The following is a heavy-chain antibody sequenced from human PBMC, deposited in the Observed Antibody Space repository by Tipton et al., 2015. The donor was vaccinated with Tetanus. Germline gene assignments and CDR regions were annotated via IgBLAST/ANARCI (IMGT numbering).Heavy chain of an antibody. CDR1: GFTFSSYS. Sequence: SLRLSCAASGFTFSSYSMNWVRQAPGKGLEWVSSISSSSSYIYYADSVKGRFTISRDNAKNSLYLQMNSLRAEDTAVYYCARVSRWLCIDYWGQGTLVTVSS. CDR3: ARVSRWLCIDY. CDR2: ISSSSSYI. V-gene: IGHV3-21*01. J-gene: IGHJ4*02. D-gene: IGHD5-24*01.